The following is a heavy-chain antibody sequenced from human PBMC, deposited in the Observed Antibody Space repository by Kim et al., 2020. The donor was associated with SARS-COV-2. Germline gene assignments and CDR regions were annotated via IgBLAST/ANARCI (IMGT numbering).Heavy chain of an antibody. CDR2: ISRSSSTI. V-gene: IGHV3-48*02. J-gene: IGHJ1*01. Sequence: GGSLRLSCAASGFTFSSYRMNWVRQAPGKGLEWISYISRSSSTITYADSVKGRFTISRDNAKNSLFLQMNCLRDEDTAVYFCARSREGHCDSNDYWGQGTLVTVSS. CDR1: GFTFSSYR. CDR3: ARSREGHCDSNDY. D-gene: IGHD3-22*01.